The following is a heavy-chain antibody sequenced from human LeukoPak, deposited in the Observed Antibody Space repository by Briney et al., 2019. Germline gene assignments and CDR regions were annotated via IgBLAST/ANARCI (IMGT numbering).Heavy chain of an antibody. J-gene: IGHJ6*03. V-gene: IGHV4-59*01. CDR3: ARDLAAGYYDSSGYYYYYYYYMDA. D-gene: IGHD3-22*01. CDR1: GGSISSYY. Sequence: SETLSLTCTVSGGSISSYYWSWIRQPPGKGLEWIGYIYYSGSTNYNPSLKSRVTISVDTSKNQFSLKLSSVTAADTAVYYCARDLAAGYYDSSGYYYYYYYYMDAWGKGTTVTVSS. CDR2: IYYSGST.